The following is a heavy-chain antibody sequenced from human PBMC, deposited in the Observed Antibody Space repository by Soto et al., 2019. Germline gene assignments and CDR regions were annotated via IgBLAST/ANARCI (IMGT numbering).Heavy chain of an antibody. CDR3: ARDLGAVYYYYGMDV. CDR1: GYTFTSYG. CDR2: ISAYNGNK. V-gene: IGHV1-18*01. D-gene: IGHD3-16*01. Sequence: QVQLVQSGAEVKKPGASVKVSCKASGYTFTSYGISWVRQAPGQGLEWMGWISAYNGNKNYAQKLQGRVTMTTAPSTSTAYMQRRSLRSDDTAVYYCARDLGAVYYYYGMDVWGQGTTVTVSS. J-gene: IGHJ6*02.